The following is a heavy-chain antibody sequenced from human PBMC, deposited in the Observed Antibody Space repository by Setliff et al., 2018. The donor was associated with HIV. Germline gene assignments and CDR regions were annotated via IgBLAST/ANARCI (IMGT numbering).Heavy chain of an antibody. CDR3: ARDSGPFEDYIWGTYRPIYFQY. Sequence: LRLSCAASGFAFSDYSINWVRQPPGKGLEWVSSISSGSGFIYYADSVKGRFTISRDHAKNSVFPQMDSLRAEDTAVYYCARDSGPFEDYIWGTYRPIYFQYWGRGTLVTVSS. CDR2: ISSGSGFI. J-gene: IGHJ1*01. CDR1: GFAFSDYS. V-gene: IGHV3-21*01. D-gene: IGHD3-16*02.